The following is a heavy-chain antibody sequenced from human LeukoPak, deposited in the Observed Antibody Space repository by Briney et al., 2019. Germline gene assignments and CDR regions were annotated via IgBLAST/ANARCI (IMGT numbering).Heavy chain of an antibody. Sequence: SETLSLTCTVSGGSISSSSYYWGWIRQPPGKGLEWIGSIYYSGSTYYNPSLKSRVTISVDTSKNQFSLKLSSVTAADTAVYYCATTGGYSGSNDAFDIWGQGTMVTVSS. J-gene: IGHJ3*02. CDR2: IYYSGST. D-gene: IGHD1-26*01. CDR3: ATTGGYSGSNDAFDI. CDR1: GGSISSSSYY. V-gene: IGHV4-39*01.